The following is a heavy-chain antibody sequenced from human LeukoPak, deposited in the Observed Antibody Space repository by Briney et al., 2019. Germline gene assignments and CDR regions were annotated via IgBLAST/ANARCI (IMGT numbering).Heavy chain of an antibody. V-gene: IGHV1-2*02. CDR1: GYTFTGYY. J-gene: IGHJ4*02. CDR3: ARGGGSAAGVFDY. D-gene: IGHD6-13*01. Sequence: ASVKVSCKASGYTFTGYYLHWVRQAPGQGLEWMGWINPNSGDTNYAQKFQGRVTMTRDTSISTAYMELRRLRSDDTAVYYCARGGGSAAGVFDYWGQGTLVSVSS. CDR2: INPNSGDT.